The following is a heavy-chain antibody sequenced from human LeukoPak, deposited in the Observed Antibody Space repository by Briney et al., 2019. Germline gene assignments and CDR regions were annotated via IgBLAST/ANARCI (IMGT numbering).Heavy chain of an antibody. CDR1: GYTFTGYY. D-gene: IGHD5-12*01. Sequence: GASVKVSCKASGYTFTGYYMHWVRQAPGQGLEWMGWINPNSGGTNYAQKFQGRVTMTRDTSIGTAYMELSRLRSDDTAVYYCARDEGLRFPFWDYWGQGTLVTVSS. V-gene: IGHV1-2*02. CDR2: INPNSGGT. CDR3: ARDEGLRFPFWDY. J-gene: IGHJ4*02.